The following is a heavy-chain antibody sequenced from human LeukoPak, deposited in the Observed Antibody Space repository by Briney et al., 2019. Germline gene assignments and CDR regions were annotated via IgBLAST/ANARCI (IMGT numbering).Heavy chain of an antibody. CDR3: AKQYYDFWSGYGAFDI. J-gene: IGHJ3*02. V-gene: IGHV3-23*01. CDR2: ISGSGGST. D-gene: IGHD3-3*01. CDR1: GGTFSSYA. Sequence: SCKASGGTFSSYAMSWVRQAPGKGLEWVSAISGSGGSTYYADSVKGRFTISRDNSKNTLYLQMNSLRAEDTAVYYCAKQYYDFWSGYGAFDIWGQGTMVTVSS.